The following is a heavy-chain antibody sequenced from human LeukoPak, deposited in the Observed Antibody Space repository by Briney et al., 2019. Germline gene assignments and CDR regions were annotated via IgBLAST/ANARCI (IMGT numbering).Heavy chain of an antibody. Sequence: PSETLPLTCTVSGGSISSYYWSWIRQPPGKGLEWIGYIYYSGSTNYNPSLKSRVTISVDTSKNQFSLKLSSVTAADTAVYYCARSSRGYYDSSGYYYSYYGMDVWGQGTTVTVSS. J-gene: IGHJ6*01. V-gene: IGHV4-59*08. D-gene: IGHD3-22*01. CDR3: ARSSRGYYDSSGYYYSYYGMDV. CDR1: GGSISSYY. CDR2: IYYSGST.